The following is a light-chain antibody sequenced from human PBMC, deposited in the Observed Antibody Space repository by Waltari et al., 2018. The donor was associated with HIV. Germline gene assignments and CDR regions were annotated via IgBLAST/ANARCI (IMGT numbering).Light chain of an antibody. CDR2: DVT. V-gene: IGLV2-8*01. Sequence: QSALTQPPSASGSPGQSVAIPRTGSSNHTVSNNFASLYQHHPGKAPKLLIYDVTRRPPGIPARFTGTKSGYTASLTVSDLQVEDEADYYCVSYTEKDTFLLFGGGTKLAV. J-gene: IGLJ2*01. CDR1: SNHTVSNNF. CDR3: VSYTEKDTFLL.